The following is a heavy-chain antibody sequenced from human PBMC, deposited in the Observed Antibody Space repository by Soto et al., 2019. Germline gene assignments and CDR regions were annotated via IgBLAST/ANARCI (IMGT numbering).Heavy chain of an antibody. J-gene: IGHJ4*02. CDR3: TRDGPPFDY. CDR2: ISAYNGNT. V-gene: IGHV1-18*01. CDR1: GYTFTTYA. Sequence: QVQLVQSGAELKKPGASVKVSCKASGYTFTTYAISWVRQAPGQGLEWMGWISAYNGNTKYAQNLQGRVSMTTDTSTSTAYMELRCLRSDDTAVYYCTRDGPPFDYWGQGTLVTVSS.